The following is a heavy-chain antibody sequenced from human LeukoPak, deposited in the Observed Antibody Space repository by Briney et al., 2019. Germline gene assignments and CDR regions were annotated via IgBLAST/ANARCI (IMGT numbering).Heavy chain of an antibody. J-gene: IGHJ4*02. V-gene: IGHV3-7*01. CDR1: GFMFDRYW. Sequence: GGSLRLSCVASGFMFDRYWMSWVRRAPGKGLEWVANIKSDASEEKYLYSVMSRFKISGDNAEDSLFLQMNSLRAEDTAVYFCARQPQHEASFDYWGQGALVAVSS. CDR3: ARQPQHEASFDY. CDR2: IKSDASEE.